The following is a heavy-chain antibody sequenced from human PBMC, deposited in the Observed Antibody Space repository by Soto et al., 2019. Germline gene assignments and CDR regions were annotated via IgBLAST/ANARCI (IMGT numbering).Heavy chain of an antibody. CDR3: AKAPNSCYECYGMDV. J-gene: IGHJ6*02. CDR2: ISYDGSNK. CDR1: GFTFSSYG. Sequence: QVQLVESGGGVVQPGRSLRLSCAASGFTFSSYGMHWVRQAPGKGLEWVAVISYDGSNKYYADSVKGPFTISRDNSKNTLYLQMNSLRAEDTAVYYCAKAPNSCYECYGMDVWGQGTTVTVSS. D-gene: IGHD5-12*01. V-gene: IGHV3-30*18.